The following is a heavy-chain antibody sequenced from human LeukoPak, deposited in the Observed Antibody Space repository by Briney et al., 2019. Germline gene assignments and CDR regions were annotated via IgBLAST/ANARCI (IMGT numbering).Heavy chain of an antibody. CDR1: GFTFSTYS. Sequence: GGSLRLSCAASGFTFSTYSMTWVRQAPGKGLEWVSYISSTSSTIYYADSVKGRFTISRDNAKNSLYLQMNSLGDEDTAVYYCARSGNYDWWGQGTLVTVSS. J-gene: IGHJ4*02. CDR3: ARSGNYDW. V-gene: IGHV3-48*02. D-gene: IGHD1-1*01. CDR2: ISSTSSTI.